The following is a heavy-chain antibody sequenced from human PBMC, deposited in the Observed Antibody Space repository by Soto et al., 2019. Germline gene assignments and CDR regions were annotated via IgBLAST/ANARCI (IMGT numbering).Heavy chain of an antibody. Sequence: GGSLRLSCAASGFTFTTYGFNWVRQAPGKGLEWVAGIWHDGSKKIYADSVKGRFTISRDNSEDTLYLQMNSLRAEDTAVFYCARDPSYGRIDFRGQGALVTVSS. D-gene: IGHD5-18*01. CDR1: GFTFTTYG. CDR2: IWHDGSKK. J-gene: IGHJ4*02. V-gene: IGHV3-33*01. CDR3: ARDPSYGRIDF.